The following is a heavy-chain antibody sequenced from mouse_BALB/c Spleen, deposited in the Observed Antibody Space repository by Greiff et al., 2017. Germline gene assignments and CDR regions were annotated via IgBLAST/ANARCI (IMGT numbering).Heavy chain of an antibody. J-gene: IGHJ4*01. CDR3: AREGRGGSYAMDY. CDR2: IYPGDGDT. Sequence: QVQLKQSGAELVRPGSSVKISCKASGYAFSSYWMNWVKQRPGQGLEWIGQIYPGDGDTNYNGKFKGKATLTADKSSSTAYMQLSSLTSEDSAVYFCAREGRGGSYAMDYWGQGTSVTVSS. V-gene: IGHV1-80*01. CDR1: GYAFSSYW.